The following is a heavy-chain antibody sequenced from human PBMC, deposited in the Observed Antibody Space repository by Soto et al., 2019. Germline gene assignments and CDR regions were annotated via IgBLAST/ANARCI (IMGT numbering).Heavy chain of an antibody. CDR3: ARDPGYSSSPANWFDP. D-gene: IGHD5-18*01. CDR1: GGSMRGYF. J-gene: IGHJ5*02. Sequence: SETLSLTCTVSGGSMRGYFWTWIREPPGKGLEWIGYIYYTGRTNYNPSLKSRLTISVDTSNNQFSLRLDSVTAADTAVYYCARDPGYSSSPANWFDPWGQGTLVTVSS. V-gene: IGHV4-59*01. CDR2: IYYTGRT.